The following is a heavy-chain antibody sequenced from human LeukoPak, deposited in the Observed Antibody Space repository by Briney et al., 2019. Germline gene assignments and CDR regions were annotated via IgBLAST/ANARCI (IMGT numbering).Heavy chain of an antibody. CDR3: ARHEGYCSGGSCYSDYNWFDP. Sequence: PSETLSLTCTVSGGSISSYYWSWIRERPGKGLERVGYIYYGGSTNYNPSLKSRVTISVDTSKNQFSLKLSSVTAAVTAVYYCARHEGYCSGGSCYSDYNWFDPWGQGTLVTVSS. CDR2: IYYGGST. V-gene: IGHV4-59*08. J-gene: IGHJ5*02. D-gene: IGHD2-15*01. CDR1: GGSISSYY.